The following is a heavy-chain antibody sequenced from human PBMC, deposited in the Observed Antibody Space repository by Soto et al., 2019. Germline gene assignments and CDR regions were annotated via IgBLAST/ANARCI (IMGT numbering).Heavy chain of an antibody. CDR2: MNPNSGNT. CDR3: ASVYYYDSSGYPGDAFDI. V-gene: IGHV1-8*01. J-gene: IGHJ3*02. D-gene: IGHD3-22*01. CDR1: GYTFTSYD. Sequence: ASVKVSCKASGYTFTSYDINWVRQATGQGLEWMGWMNPNSGNTGYAQKFQGRVTMTRNTSISTAYMELSSLRSEDTAVYYCASVYYYDSSGYPGDAFDIWGQATMVTVS.